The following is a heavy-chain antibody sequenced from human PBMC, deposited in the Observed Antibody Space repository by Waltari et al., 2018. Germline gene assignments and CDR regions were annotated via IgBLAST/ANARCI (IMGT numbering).Heavy chain of an antibody. D-gene: IGHD3-3*01. CDR1: GGSLSRYY. Sequence: QVQLQQWGAGLVKPSETLSLTCGVHGGSLSRYYGSWVRQTPGKGLEWIGQINEYGTTSYNPSLKSRVTLSADASRNECSLKMNVVTAADTGVYYCARGYGEEDYWSPFIWGQGTLVTVSS. J-gene: IGHJ4*02. CDR2: INEYGTT. V-gene: IGHV4-34*02. CDR3: ARGYGEEDYWSPFI.